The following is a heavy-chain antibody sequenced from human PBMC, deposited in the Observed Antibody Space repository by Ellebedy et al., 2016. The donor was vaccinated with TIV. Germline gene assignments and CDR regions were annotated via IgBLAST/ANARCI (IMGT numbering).Heavy chain of an antibody. V-gene: IGHV4-34*01. Sequence: SETLSLTXAVYGESFSGYYWSWIRQPPGKGLEWIGEINHSGSTNYNPSLKSRVTISVDTSKNQFSLKLSSVTAADTAVYYCARSLWFGGDYWGQGTLVTVSS. D-gene: IGHD3-10*01. CDR2: INHSGST. CDR3: ARSLWFGGDY. CDR1: GESFSGYY. J-gene: IGHJ4*02.